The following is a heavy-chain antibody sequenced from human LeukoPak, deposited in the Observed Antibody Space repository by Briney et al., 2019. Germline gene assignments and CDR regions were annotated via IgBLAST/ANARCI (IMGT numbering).Heavy chain of an antibody. Sequence: GGSLRLSCAASGFTFSSYSMNWVRQAPGKGLEWVSSISSSSSYIYYADSVKGRFTISRDNAKNSLYLQMNSLGAEDTAVYYCARAQEITMIVVVTIDAFDIWGQGTMVTVSS. V-gene: IGHV3-21*01. D-gene: IGHD3-22*01. CDR3: ARAQEITMIVVVTIDAFDI. CDR1: GFTFSSYS. CDR2: ISSSSSYI. J-gene: IGHJ3*02.